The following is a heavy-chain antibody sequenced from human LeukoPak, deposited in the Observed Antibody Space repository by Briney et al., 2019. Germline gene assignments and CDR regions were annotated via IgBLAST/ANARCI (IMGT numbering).Heavy chain of an antibody. CDR3: ARAGRSDYYSAPNAFDI. CDR2: IDYSGST. J-gene: IGHJ3*02. V-gene: IGHV4-59*11. CDR1: GGSISSHF. D-gene: IGHD3-22*01. Sequence: PSETLSLTCTVSGGSISSHFWSWIRQSPEKGLEWIGHIDYSGSTNSNPSLKSRVTMSVDTSKNQFSLRLSSVTAADTAVYFCARAGRSDYYSAPNAFDIWGQGTMVAVSS.